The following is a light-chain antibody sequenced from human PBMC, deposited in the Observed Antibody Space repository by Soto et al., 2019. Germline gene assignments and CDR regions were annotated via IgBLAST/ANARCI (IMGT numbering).Light chain of an antibody. CDR1: QSVSSSY. J-gene: IGKJ5*01. Sequence: EIVLTQSPGTLPLSPGERATLSCRASQSVSSSYLAWYQQKPGQAPRLLIYGASNRATGIPDRFSGSGSGTDFTLTISRLEPEDFAVYYCQQYGGTPPITFGQGTRLEI. CDR2: GAS. CDR3: QQYGGTPPIT. V-gene: IGKV3-20*01.